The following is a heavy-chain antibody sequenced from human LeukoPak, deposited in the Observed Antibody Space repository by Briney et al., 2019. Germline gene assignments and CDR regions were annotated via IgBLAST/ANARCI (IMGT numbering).Heavy chain of an antibody. CDR3: ASGPYYYDSSGYYKRDYYYYYGMDV. J-gene: IGHJ6*02. CDR1: GYTFTSYG. Sequence: GASVKVSCKASGYTFTSYGISWVRQAPGRGLEWMGWMNPNSGNTGYAQKFQGRVTMTRNTSISTAYMELSSLRSEDTAVYYCASGPYYYDSSGYYKRDYYYYYGMDVWGQGTTVTVSS. D-gene: IGHD3-22*01. V-gene: IGHV1-8*02. CDR2: MNPNSGNT.